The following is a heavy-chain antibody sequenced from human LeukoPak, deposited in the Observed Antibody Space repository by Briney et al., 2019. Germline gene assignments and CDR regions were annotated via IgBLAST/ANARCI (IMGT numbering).Heavy chain of an antibody. CDR1: GFPFSSYW. D-gene: IGHD2-2*01. J-gene: IGHJ4*02. CDR2: ISGSGGTT. CDR3: AKGEVPAGRGYYFDY. Sequence: GGSLRLSCVASGFPFSSYWMTWVRQAPGKGLEWVSGISGSGGTTYYADSVKGRFTISRDNSKNTLYLQMNSLRAEDTAVYYCAKGEVPAGRGYYFDYWGQGTLVTVSS. V-gene: IGHV3-23*01.